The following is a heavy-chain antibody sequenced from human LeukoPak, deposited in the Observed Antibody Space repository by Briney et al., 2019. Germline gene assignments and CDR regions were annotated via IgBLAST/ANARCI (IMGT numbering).Heavy chain of an antibody. CDR1: GFSVSGDY. Sequence: PGGSLRLSCAASGFSVSGDYMSWVRQAPGKGLEWVSAIGTAGDTYYPGSVKGRFTISRENAKNSLYLQMNSLRAGDTAVYYCARGNTVTALDYWGQGTLVTVSS. CDR2: IGTAGDT. D-gene: IGHD4-17*01. CDR3: ARGNTVTALDY. V-gene: IGHV3-13*01. J-gene: IGHJ4*02.